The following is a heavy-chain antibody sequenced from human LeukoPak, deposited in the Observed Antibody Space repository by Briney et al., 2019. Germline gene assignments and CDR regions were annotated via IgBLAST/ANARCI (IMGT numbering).Heavy chain of an antibody. Sequence: GGSLRLSCAASGFTVSSNYMSWVRQAPGKGLEWVSVIYSGGSTYYADSVKGRFTISRDNSKNKLYLQMSSLRAEDTAVYYCVKGHSSGWYWFDPWGQGTLVTVSS. V-gene: IGHV3-66*01. CDR2: IYSGGST. D-gene: IGHD6-19*01. CDR1: GFTVSSNY. J-gene: IGHJ5*02. CDR3: VKGHSSGWYWFDP.